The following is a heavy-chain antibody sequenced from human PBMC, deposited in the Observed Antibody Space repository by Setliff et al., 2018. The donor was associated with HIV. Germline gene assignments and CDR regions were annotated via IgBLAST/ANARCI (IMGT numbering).Heavy chain of an antibody. J-gene: IGHJ4*02. Sequence: SETLSLTCAVYGGSFTNYFWSWIRQPPGKGLEWIGEINHSGSTNYNPSLKSRVTISVDTSKNQFSLKLSSVTAADAAVYYCAREGEPTASYYFDYWGQGTLVTVSS. V-gene: IGHV4-34*01. CDR3: AREGEPTASYYFDY. CDR2: INHSGST. CDR1: GGSFTNYF. D-gene: IGHD1-1*01.